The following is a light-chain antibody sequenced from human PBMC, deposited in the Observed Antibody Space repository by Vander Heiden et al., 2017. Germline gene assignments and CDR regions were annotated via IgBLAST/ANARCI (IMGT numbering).Light chain of an antibody. Sequence: DIQITQSTSSLSAFVGDRVTITCRASQSISSYLNWYQQKPGKAPKLLIYAASNLQSGVPARFSGSGSGTDFTLTISSLQPEDFATYYCQQSYSTPPYTFGQGTKLEIK. V-gene: IGKV1-39*01. CDR1: QSISSY. CDR3: QQSYSTPPYT. CDR2: AAS. J-gene: IGKJ2*01.